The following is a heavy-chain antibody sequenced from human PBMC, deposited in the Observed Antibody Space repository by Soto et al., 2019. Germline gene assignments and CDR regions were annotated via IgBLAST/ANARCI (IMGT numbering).Heavy chain of an antibody. Sequence: ASETLSLTCTVSCGSISSSSYYWGWIRQPPGKGLEWIGSIYYSGSTYYNPSLKSRVTISVDTSKNQFSLKLSSVTAADTAVYYCARVGIAAAGFESNWFDPWGQGTLVTVSS. V-gene: IGHV4-39*01. J-gene: IGHJ5*02. CDR3: ARVGIAAAGFESNWFDP. CDR2: IYYSGST. D-gene: IGHD6-13*01. CDR1: CGSISSSSYY.